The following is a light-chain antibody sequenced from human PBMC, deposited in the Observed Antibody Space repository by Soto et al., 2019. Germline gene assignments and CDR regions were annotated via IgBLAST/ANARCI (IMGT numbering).Light chain of an antibody. Sequence: DIQMTQSPSSLSASVGDRVAITCRPSQSISSYLNWYQQKPGKAPKLLIYAASNLQGGVPSRFSGSRSGTDFTLTISSLQPEDFATYFCQQSYSTPYTVGQGTKLEIK. CDR3: QQSYSTPYT. CDR1: QSISSY. J-gene: IGKJ2*01. CDR2: AAS. V-gene: IGKV1-39*01.